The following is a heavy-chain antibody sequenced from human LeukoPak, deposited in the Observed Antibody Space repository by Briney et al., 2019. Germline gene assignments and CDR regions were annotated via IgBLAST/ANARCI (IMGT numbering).Heavy chain of an antibody. V-gene: IGHV1-2*02. CDR2: INPKRGDT. CDR3: ARDWGMVAGTAGDY. CDR1: GFTFTGYY. Sequence: GASVKVSCTTSGFTFTGYYINWLRQAPGQGLEWMGWINPKRGDTNYAPKFQGRVTMTRDTSIRTAYMDLSSLRSDDTAVYYCARDWGMVAGTAGDYWGQGTLVTVSS. D-gene: IGHD6-19*01. J-gene: IGHJ4*02.